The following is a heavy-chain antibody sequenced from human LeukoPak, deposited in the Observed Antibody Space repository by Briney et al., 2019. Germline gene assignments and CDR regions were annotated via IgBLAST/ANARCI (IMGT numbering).Heavy chain of an antibody. CDR1: GFTFSDYD. Sequence: PGVSLRLSCAASGFTFSDYDMHWVRQATGKGLEWVSAIGTAGDTYYTGSVEGRFTISRENAKNSLYLQMNSLRAGDTAVYYCARVAKERVGGVYYFDYWGQGTLVTVSS. CDR2: IGTAGDT. D-gene: IGHD1-1*01. CDR3: ARVAKERVGGVYYFDY. V-gene: IGHV3-13*01. J-gene: IGHJ4*02.